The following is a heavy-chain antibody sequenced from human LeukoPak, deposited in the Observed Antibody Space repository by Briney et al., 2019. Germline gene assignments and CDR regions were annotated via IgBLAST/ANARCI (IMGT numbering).Heavy chain of an antibody. V-gene: IGHV4-34*01. Sequence: PSETLSLTCAVYGGSFSGYYWSWIRQPPGKGLEWIGEINHSGSTNYNPSLKSRVTISVDTSKNQFSLKLSSVTAADTAVYYCARGTYYDFWSGRKPSADYYGMDVWGQGTTVTVSS. CDR3: ARGTYYDFWSGRKPSADYYGMDV. J-gene: IGHJ6*02. CDR1: GGSFSGYY. CDR2: INHSGST. D-gene: IGHD3-3*01.